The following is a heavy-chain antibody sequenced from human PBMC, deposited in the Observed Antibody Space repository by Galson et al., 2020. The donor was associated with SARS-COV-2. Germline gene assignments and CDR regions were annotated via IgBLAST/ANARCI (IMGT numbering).Heavy chain of an antibody. J-gene: IGHJ4*02. CDR1: GFTFSDHY. CDR3: GRGHTNYGDGDFDY. CDR2: IRNKANGHTT. V-gene: IGHV3-72*01. D-gene: IGHD4-4*01. Sequence: GGSLRLSCPASGFTFSDHYMDWVRQAPGKGLEWVGRIRNKANGHTTEYAPSVRGRFTISRDDSTTSLYLQMNSLKTEDTAVYYCGRGHTNYGDGDFDYWGQGTLVTVFS.